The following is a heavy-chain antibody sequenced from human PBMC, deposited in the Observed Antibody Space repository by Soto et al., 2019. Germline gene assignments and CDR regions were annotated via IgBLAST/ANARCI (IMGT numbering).Heavy chain of an antibody. CDR2: MNPNSGNT. Sequence: QVQLVQSGAEVKKPGASVKVSCKASGYTFTSYDINWVRQATGQGLEWMGWMNPNSGNTGYAQKFQGRVTMTRNTSIRTAYMELSSLRSEDTSVYYCARERSSGWYVDYWGQGTLVTVSS. J-gene: IGHJ4*02. CDR3: ARERSSGWYVDY. V-gene: IGHV1-8*01. CDR1: GYTFTSYD. D-gene: IGHD6-19*01.